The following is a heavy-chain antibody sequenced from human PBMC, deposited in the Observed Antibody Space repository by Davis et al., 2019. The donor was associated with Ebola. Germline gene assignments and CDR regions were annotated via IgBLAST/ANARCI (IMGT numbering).Heavy chain of an antibody. V-gene: IGHV3-74*01. J-gene: IGHJ6*02. Sequence: GESLKISCAASGFTFSTYWMQWVRQVPGKGLVWVSRIDGLGVSATYADSVRGRFTASRDNAKNTLRLQMNDLRAEDTAIYYCARDKCTNAVWGCSYFHGVDVWGQGTTVTVSS. CDR2: IDGLGVSA. CDR1: GFTFSTYW. D-gene: IGHD2-8*01. CDR3: ARDKCTNAVWGCSYFHGVDV.